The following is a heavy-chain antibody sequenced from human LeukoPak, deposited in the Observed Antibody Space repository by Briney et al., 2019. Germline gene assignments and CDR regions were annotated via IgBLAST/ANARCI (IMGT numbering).Heavy chain of an antibody. D-gene: IGHD4-11*01. CDR1: GFTFSDYY. CDR3: AREATVGPSYYYYMDV. CDR2: ISSSGSTI. Sequence: GGSLRLSCAASGFTFSDYYMSWIRQAPGKGLEWVSYISSSGSTIYYADSVKGRFTISRDNAKNSLYLQMNSLRAEDTAVYYCAREATVGPSYYYYMDVWGKGTTVTVSS. V-gene: IGHV3-11*04. J-gene: IGHJ6*03.